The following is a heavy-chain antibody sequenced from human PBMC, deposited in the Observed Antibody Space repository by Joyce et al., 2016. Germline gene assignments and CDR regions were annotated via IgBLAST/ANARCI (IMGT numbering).Heavy chain of an antibody. J-gene: IGHJ3*02. CDR1: GFPFSAYE. Sequence: EVQLVEAGGALVQPGGSLRLSCAASGFPFSAYEIHWVRQTTGKGLEWVSAIGTAGDPYYAGSVKCRFTIARENAKSSLFLQMNSMRAEDTAVYYCAIERGGGMSAFDIWGQGTMVTVSS. D-gene: IGHD3-16*01. CDR2: IGTAGDP. V-gene: IGHV3-13*05. CDR3: AIERGGGMSAFDI.